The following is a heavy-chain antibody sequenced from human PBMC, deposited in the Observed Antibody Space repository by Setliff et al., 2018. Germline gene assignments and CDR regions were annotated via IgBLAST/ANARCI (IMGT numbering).Heavy chain of an antibody. V-gene: IGHV4-34*01. Sequence: SETLSLTCAVYGGSFSTYYWIWIRQPPGKGLEWIGEINHSGSTNYNPSLKSRVTISVDTSKNQFSLKLSSVTALDTAVYYCARYYYYSSGYSESDLGWFDPWGQGTLVTVSS. D-gene: IGHD3-22*01. J-gene: IGHJ5*02. CDR1: GGSFSTYY. CDR3: ARYYYYSSGYSESDLGWFDP. CDR2: INHSGST.